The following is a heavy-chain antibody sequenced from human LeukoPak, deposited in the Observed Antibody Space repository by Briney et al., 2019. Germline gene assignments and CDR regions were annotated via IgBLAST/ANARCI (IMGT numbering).Heavy chain of an antibody. V-gene: IGHV4-59*01. CDR2: IYYSGST. Sequence: SETLSLTCTVSGGSISSYYWSWIRQSPGKGLEWIGYIYYSGSTNYNPSLKSRVTISVDTSKNQFSLKLSSVTAADTAVYYCARGRPETGISYAFDIWGQGTMVTVSS. J-gene: IGHJ3*02. CDR3: ARGRPETGISYAFDI. CDR1: GGSISSYY. D-gene: IGHD6-13*01.